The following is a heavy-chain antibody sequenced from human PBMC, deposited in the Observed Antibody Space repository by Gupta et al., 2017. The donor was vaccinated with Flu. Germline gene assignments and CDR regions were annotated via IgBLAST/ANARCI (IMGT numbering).Heavy chain of an antibody. CDR2: INHSGST. Sequence: YYWSWIRQPPGKGLEWIGEINHSGSTNYTPSLKSRVTIAVDTSKNQFSRKLSSVTAADTAVYYCARGIARPKYYYYYMDVWGKGTTVTVSS. CDR1: YY. CDR3: ARGIARPKYYYYYMDV. D-gene: IGHD6-6*01. V-gene: IGHV4-34*01. J-gene: IGHJ6*03.